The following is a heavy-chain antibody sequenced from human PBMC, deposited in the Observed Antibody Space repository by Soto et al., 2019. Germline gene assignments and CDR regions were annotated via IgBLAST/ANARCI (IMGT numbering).Heavy chain of an antibody. D-gene: IGHD2-15*01. CDR3: AREEPSLYCRGGSCCIPHFAY. J-gene: IGHJ4*02. V-gene: IGHV3-7*01. CDR2: IKEDGSEK. Sequence: GGSLRLSCVVSGFTFNTYRMTWVRQAPGKGLEWVANIKEDGSEKYYGDSVRGRFTISRDNAKNSLFLQIASLRAEDTAVYYCAREEPSLYCRGGSCCIPHFAYWGRGTLVTVTS. CDR1: GFTFNTYR.